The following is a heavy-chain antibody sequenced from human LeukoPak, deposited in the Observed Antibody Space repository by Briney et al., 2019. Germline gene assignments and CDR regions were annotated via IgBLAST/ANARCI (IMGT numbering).Heavy chain of an antibody. CDR2: IFYSGST. CDR3: AREVRETTVTSNI. Sequence: SETLSLTCTVSGGSISSSSYYWGWIRQPPGKGLEWIGSIFYSGSTYYNPSLKSRVTVSLDTSKNQFSLKLSSVTAADTAVYYCAREVRETTVTSNIWGQGTMVTVSS. D-gene: IGHD4-17*01. J-gene: IGHJ3*02. CDR1: GGSISSSSYY. V-gene: IGHV4-39*07.